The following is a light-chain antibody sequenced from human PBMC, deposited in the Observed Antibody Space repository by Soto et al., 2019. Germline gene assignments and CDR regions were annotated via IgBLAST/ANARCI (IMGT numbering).Light chain of an antibody. J-gene: IGLJ1*01. CDR3: SSKSSSSPPYV. CDR2: EVT. CDR1: SSDVGLYNY. V-gene: IGLV2-14*01. Sequence: LTQPASVSGSPGQSITISCTGTSSDVGLYNYVSWYQQHPGQAPRLMIYEVTNRPSGVSNRFSGSKSGNTASLTISGLQTEDEADYYCSSKSSSSPPYVFGTGTKVTVL.